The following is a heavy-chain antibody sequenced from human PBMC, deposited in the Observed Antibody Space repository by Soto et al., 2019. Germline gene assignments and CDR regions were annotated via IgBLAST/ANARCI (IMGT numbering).Heavy chain of an antibody. CDR2: ISSSSSYI. Sequence: GGSLRLSCAASGFTFSSYSMNWVRQAPGKGLEWVSSISSSSSYIYNADSVKGRFTISRDNAKNSLYLQMNSLRAGDTAVYYCARGGVENTYCSGGSCDAFDIWGQGTMVTVSS. D-gene: IGHD2-15*01. CDR1: GFTFSSYS. CDR3: ARGGVENTYCSGGSCDAFDI. V-gene: IGHV3-21*01. J-gene: IGHJ3*02.